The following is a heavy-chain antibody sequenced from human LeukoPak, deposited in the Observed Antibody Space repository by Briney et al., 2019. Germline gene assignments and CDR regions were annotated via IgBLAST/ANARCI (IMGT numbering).Heavy chain of an antibody. V-gene: IGHV4-59*01. CDR2: IYYSGST. Sequence: SETLSLTCTVSGGSISSYYWSWIRQPPGKGLEWIGYIYYSGSTNYNPSLKSRVTISVDTSKNQFSLKLSSVTAADTAVYYCATYGDYDYWGQGTLVTVSS. CDR3: ATYGDYDY. J-gene: IGHJ4*02. D-gene: IGHD4-17*01. CDR1: GGSISSYY.